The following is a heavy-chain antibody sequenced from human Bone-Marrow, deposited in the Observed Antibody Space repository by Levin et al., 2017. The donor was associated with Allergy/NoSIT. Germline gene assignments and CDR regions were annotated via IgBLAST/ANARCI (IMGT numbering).Heavy chain of an antibody. J-gene: IGHJ4*02. CDR3: ARDRGITAAQYYFDY. CDR2: ISYDGNYK. D-gene: IGHD6-13*01. V-gene: IGHV3-30-3*01. CDR1: GFTFSSYP. Sequence: GESLKISCAASGFTFSSYPMHWVRQAPGKGLEWVAVISYDGNYKYYADSVEGRFTISRDNSENTLYLQVNSLRSEDTAVYYCARDRGITAAQYYFDYWGQGTLVTVSS.